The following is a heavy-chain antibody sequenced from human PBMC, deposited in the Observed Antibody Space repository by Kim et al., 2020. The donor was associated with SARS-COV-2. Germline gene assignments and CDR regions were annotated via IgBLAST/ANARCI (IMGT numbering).Heavy chain of an antibody. D-gene: IGHD6-19*01. Sequence: SPSLKTRLTITKDTSKNQVVLTMTNMDPVDTATYYCAHRQLGGWLVGSFDYWGQGTLVTVSS. V-gene: IGHV2-5*01. CDR3: AHRQLGGWLVGSFDY. J-gene: IGHJ4*02.